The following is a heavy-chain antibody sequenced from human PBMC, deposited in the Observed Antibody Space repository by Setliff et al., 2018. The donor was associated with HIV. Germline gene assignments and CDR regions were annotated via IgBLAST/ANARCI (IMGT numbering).Heavy chain of an antibody. CDR1: GFSFRSYA. V-gene: IGHV3-23*01. CDR2: ITGSGGST. D-gene: IGHD3-22*01. J-gene: IGHJ4*02. CDR3: AKASRGEYYDNSGFFVTYFDY. Sequence: PGGSLRLSCKASGFSFRSYAMSWVRQAPGKGLEWVSGITGSGGSTYYADSVKGRSTISRDNSGDTLYPHINSLRAEDTAVYYCAKASRGEYYDNSGFFVTYFDYWGQGKLVTVSS.